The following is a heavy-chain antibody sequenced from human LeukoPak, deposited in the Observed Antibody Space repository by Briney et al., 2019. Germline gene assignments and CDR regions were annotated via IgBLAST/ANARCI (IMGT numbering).Heavy chain of an antibody. CDR3: ARTPYDILTGYYSSLDY. D-gene: IGHD3-9*01. CDR2: ISAYNGNT. V-gene: IGHV1-18*01. J-gene: IGHJ4*02. Sequence: ASVKVSCKASGGTFSSYAISWVRQAPGQGLEWMGWISAYNGNTNYAQKLQGRVTMTTDTSTSTAYMELRSLRSDDTAVYYCARTPYDILTGYYSSLDYWGQGTLVTVSS. CDR1: GGTFSSYA.